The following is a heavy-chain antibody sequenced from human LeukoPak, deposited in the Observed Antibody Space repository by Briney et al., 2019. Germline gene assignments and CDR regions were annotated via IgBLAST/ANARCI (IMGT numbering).Heavy chain of an antibody. CDR3: ARAAGLYNYYYYMDV. CDR1: GYTFTGYY. J-gene: IGHJ6*03. CDR2: INPNSGGT. Sequence: ASVKVSCKASGYTFTGYYMHWVRQAPGQGLEWMGWINPNSGGTNYAQKFQGRVTMTRDTSISTAYMELSRLRSDDTAVYYCARAAGLYNYYYYMDVWGKGTTVTVSS. V-gene: IGHV1-2*02. D-gene: IGHD6-13*01.